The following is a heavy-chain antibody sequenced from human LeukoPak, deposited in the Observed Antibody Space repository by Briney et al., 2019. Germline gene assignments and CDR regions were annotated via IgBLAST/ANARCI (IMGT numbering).Heavy chain of an antibody. CDR1: GFIFDDYA. J-gene: IGHJ4*02. V-gene: IGHV3-9*01. CDR2: ISWNSGSI. CDR3: ALGTYYYGSGSSPIDY. D-gene: IGHD3-10*01. Sequence: PGGSLRLSCAASGFIFDDYAMHWVRQAPGKGLEWVSGISWNSGSIGYADSAKGRFTISRDNAKNSLYLQMNSLRAEDTAVYYCALGTYYYGSGSSPIDYWGQGTLVTVSS.